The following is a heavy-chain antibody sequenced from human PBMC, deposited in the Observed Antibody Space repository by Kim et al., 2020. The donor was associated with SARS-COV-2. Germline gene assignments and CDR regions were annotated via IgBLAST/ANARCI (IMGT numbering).Heavy chain of an antibody. D-gene: IGHD2-2*02. CDR3: ARDLDCSSTSCYRAPYYYDSSGLPLDY. CDR1: GFTFSSYA. Sequence: GGSLRLSCAASGFTFSSYAMHWVRQAPGKGLEWVAVISYDGSNKYYADSVKGRFTISRDNSKNTLYLQMNSLRAEDTAVYYCARDLDCSSTSCYRAPYYYDSSGLPLDYWGQGTLVTVSS. J-gene: IGHJ4*02. V-gene: IGHV3-30-3*01. CDR2: ISYDGSNK.